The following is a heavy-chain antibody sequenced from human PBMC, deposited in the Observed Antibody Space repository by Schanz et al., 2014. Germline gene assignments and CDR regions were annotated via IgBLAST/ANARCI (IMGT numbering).Heavy chain of an antibody. CDR2: IGGSGDST. D-gene: IGHD3-9*01. J-gene: IGHJ4*02. CDR1: GFTFSTYA. V-gene: IGHV3-23*04. Sequence: EVRLVESGGALVQPGGSLRLSCSASGFTFSTYAMSWVRQAPGQGLEWVSGIGGSGDSTHYADSVKGRFIISRDNSKNTLYLQVNSLRAEDTAVYYCAKHVRSLTGNDYWGQGTLVTVSS. CDR3: AKHVRSLTGNDY.